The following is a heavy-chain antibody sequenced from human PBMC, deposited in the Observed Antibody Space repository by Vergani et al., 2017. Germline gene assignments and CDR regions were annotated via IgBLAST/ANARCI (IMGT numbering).Heavy chain of an antibody. CDR2: IYYSGST. J-gene: IGHJ3*02. CDR1: GGSISSYY. V-gene: IGHV4-59*01. Sequence: QVQLQESGPGLVKPSETLSLTCTVSGGSISSYYWSWIRQPPGKGLEWIGYIYYSGSTNYNPSLKSRVTISVDTSKNQFSLKLSSVTAADTAVYYCARVLGIYCSGGSCYSEDDALDIWGQGTMVTVSS. CDR3: ARVLGIYCSGGSCYSEDDALDI. D-gene: IGHD2-15*01.